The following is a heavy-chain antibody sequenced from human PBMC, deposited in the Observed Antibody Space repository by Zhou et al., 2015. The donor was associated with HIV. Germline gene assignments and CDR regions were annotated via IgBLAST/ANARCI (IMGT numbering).Heavy chain of an antibody. Sequence: QVQLVQSGAEVKKPGSSVKVSCKASGGTFSSYTISWVRQAPGQGLEWMGRIIPILGIANYAQKFQGRVTITADKSTSTAYMELSSLRSEDTAVYYCAREFDGSSSLGGEYYYYGMDVWGQGTTVTVSS. CDR2: IIPILGIA. CDR3: AREFDGSSSLGGEYYYYGMDV. V-gene: IGHV1-69*08. D-gene: IGHD6-6*01. J-gene: IGHJ6*02. CDR1: GGTFSSYT.